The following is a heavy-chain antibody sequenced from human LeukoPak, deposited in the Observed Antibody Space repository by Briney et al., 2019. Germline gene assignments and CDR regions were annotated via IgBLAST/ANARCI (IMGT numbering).Heavy chain of an antibody. Sequence: VRSLRLSCAASGFTLSSYAMHWVRQAPGKGLEWVAVISYDGSNKYYADSVKGRFTISRDNSKNTLYLQMNSLRAEDTAVYYCARAPGVPAARYYFDCGGQGTLVTVSS. CDR3: ARAPGVPAARYYFDC. V-gene: IGHV3-30-3*01. D-gene: IGHD2-2*01. CDR2: ISYDGSNK. CDR1: GFTLSSYA. J-gene: IGHJ4*02.